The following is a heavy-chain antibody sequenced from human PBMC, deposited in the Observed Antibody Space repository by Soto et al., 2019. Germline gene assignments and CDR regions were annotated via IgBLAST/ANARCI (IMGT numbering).Heavy chain of an antibody. CDR3: ARGSRQDYYHGMDV. J-gene: IGHJ6*02. D-gene: IGHD2-2*01. CDR1: GGSISSYY. CDR2: IYYSGST. Sequence: PSETLSLTCTVSGGSISSYYWRWIRQPPGKGLEWIGYIYYSGSTNYNPSLKSRVTISVDTSKNQFSLKLSSVTAADTAVYYCARGSRQDYYHGMDVWGQGTTVTVSS. V-gene: IGHV4-59*01.